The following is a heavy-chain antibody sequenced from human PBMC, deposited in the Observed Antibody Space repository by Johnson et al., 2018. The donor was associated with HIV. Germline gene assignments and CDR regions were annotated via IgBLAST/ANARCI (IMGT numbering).Heavy chain of an antibody. CDR1: GFTFSSYA. CDR3: ARDWGLYNWNDPGALEI. Sequence: VQLVESGGGVVQPGRSLRLSCAASGFTFSSYAMHWVRQAPGKGLEWVAVISYDGSDKYYADSVKGRFTISRDNSKETLYLQMNNLRAEDTAMYFCARDWGLYNWNDPGALEIWGQGTIVTVSS. D-gene: IGHD1-1*01. CDR2: ISYDGSDK. J-gene: IGHJ3*02. V-gene: IGHV3-30*04.